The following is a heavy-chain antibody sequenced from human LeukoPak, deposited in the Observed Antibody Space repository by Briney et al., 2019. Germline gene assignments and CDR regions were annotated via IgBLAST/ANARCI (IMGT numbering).Heavy chain of an antibody. Sequence: GGSLRLSCAASGFTFSSYSMTWVRQAPGKGLEWVSSISSSSSYIYYADSVKGRFTISRDNAKNSLYLQMNSLRAEDTAVYYCARVPSTGQQLATPADYWGQGTLVTVSS. J-gene: IGHJ4*02. V-gene: IGHV3-21*01. D-gene: IGHD6-13*01. CDR2: ISSSSSYI. CDR1: GFTFSSYS. CDR3: ARVPSTGQQLATPADY.